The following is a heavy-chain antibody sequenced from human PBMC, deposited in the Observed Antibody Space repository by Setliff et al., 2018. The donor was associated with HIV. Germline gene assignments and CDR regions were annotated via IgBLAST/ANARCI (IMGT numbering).Heavy chain of an antibody. V-gene: IGHV1-46*01. J-gene: IGHJ4*02. CDR2: INPSGGSA. CDR3: ARVPSRYCSPTTCPFFFDY. D-gene: IGHD2-15*01. Sequence: ASVKVSCKASGYTFTRNQIHWLRQAPGQGLEWMGIINPSGGSAAYAEQFQGRVTMTSDTSTNTVYMELRSLRSEETAVFYCARVPSRYCSPTTCPFFFDYWGQGTLVTVS. CDR1: GYTFTRNQ.